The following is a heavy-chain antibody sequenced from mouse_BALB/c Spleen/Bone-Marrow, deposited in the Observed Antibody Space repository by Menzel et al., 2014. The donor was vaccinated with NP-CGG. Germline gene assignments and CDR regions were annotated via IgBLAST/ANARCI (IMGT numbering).Heavy chain of an antibody. J-gene: IGHJ3*01. V-gene: IGHV5-9-3*01. Sequence: EVQRVESGGGLVKPGGSLKLSCAASGFTFSSYAMSWVRRTPEKRLEWVATISSGGSCTYYPDSVKGRFTISRDNAKNTLYLQMSSLRSEDTAMYYCARHDYAYWGQGTLVTVSA. CDR3: ARHDYAY. D-gene: IGHD2-4*01. CDR1: GFTFSSYA. CDR2: ISSGGSCT.